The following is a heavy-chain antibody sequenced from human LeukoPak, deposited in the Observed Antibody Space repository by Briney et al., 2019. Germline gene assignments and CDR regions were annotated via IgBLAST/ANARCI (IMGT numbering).Heavy chain of an antibody. V-gene: IGHV3-21*01. D-gene: IGHD4-17*01. J-gene: IGHJ3*02. Sequence: GGSLRLSCAASGFTFSSYSMNWVRQAPGKGLEWVSYISSSSTYIYYADSVKGRFTVSRDNAQNSLHLQMNSLRAEDTAVYYCASNVTTTPITTGGAFNIWGQGAMVTVSS. CDR3: ASNVTTTPITTGGAFNI. CDR1: GFTFSSYS. CDR2: ISSSSTYI.